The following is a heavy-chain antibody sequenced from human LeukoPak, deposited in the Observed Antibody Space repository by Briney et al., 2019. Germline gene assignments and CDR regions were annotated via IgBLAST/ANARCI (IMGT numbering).Heavy chain of an antibody. Sequence: KASETLSLTCTVSDGSISTNYWSWIRQPAGKGLEWVGRIYASGSTNYKHSLKSRVTMSVDTSKNQFSLMLSSVTAADTAVYYCARETHSGRYSLDNWFDPWGQGTLVTVSS. CDR1: DGSISTNY. CDR3: ARETHSGRYSLDNWFDP. D-gene: IGHD2-15*01. J-gene: IGHJ5*02. V-gene: IGHV4-4*07. CDR2: IYASGST.